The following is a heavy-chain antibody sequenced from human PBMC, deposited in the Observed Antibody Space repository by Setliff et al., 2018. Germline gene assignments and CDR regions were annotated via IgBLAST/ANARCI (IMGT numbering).Heavy chain of an antibody. CDR3: RQAVVGRDVFDV. J-gene: IGHJ3*01. D-gene: IGHD1-1*01. CDR2: INDSGSG. CDR1: GESFSNNY. V-gene: IGHV4-34*01. Sequence: SETLSLTCSVYGESFSNNYWGWIRQSPGKGLEWIGEINDSGSGDYNPSLESRVTISVDTSKKEFSLTLTSVTAADTALYYCRQAVVGRDVFDVWGQGTMVTVSS.